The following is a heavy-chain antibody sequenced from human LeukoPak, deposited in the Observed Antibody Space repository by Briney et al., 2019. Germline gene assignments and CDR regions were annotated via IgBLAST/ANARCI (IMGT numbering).Heavy chain of an antibody. J-gene: IGHJ4*02. CDR3: AKDSAAVTEMGYFDY. CDR1: GFTFDDYA. D-gene: IGHD5-18*01. CDR2: INWNSGSI. V-gene: IGHV3-9*01. Sequence: PGGSLRLSLAASGFTFDDYAMHWVRQAPGKGLDWFSGINWNSGSIGYADSVKGRFTISRDNAENSLYLQMSSLRAEDTALYYCAKDSAAVTEMGYFDYWGQGTLVTVSS.